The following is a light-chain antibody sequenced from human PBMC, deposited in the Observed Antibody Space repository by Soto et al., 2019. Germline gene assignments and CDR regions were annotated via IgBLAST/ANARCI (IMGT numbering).Light chain of an antibody. CDR2: GAS. Sequence: EIVMTQSPATLSVSPGERATLSCRASQSVSSNLAWYQQKPGQAPRLLIYGASTRATGVPARISGGGSGTEFTLTISSLQSEDFAVYYCQQFRNWPWTFGQGTKVDIK. V-gene: IGKV3D-15*01. CDR1: QSVSSN. CDR3: QQFRNWPWT. J-gene: IGKJ1*01.